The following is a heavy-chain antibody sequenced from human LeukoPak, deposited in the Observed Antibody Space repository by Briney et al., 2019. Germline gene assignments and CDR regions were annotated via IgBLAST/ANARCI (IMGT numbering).Heavy chain of an antibody. J-gene: IGHJ4*02. CDR3: AKVGRSGYDNTAYFDY. CDR1: GFTFSGSA. CDR2: IRSKANSYAT. D-gene: IGHD5-12*01. V-gene: IGHV3-73*01. Sequence: GGSLRLSCAASGFTFSGSAMHWVRQASGKGLEWVGRIRSKANSYATAYAASVKGRFTISRDDSKNTAYLQMNSLKTEDTAVYYCAKVGRSGYDNTAYFDYWGQGTLVTVSS.